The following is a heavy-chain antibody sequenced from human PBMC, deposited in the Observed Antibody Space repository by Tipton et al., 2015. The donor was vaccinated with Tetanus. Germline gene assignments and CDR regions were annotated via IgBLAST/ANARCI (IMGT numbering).Heavy chain of an antibody. V-gene: IGHV5-51*01. D-gene: IGHD3-9*01. J-gene: IGHJ4*02. CDR1: GYTFNTYW. CDR2: IYPGDSET. Sequence: QLVQSGAEVKRPGESLRISCKASGYTFNTYWIAWVRQKPGKGLEWMGIIYPGDSETRYRPSFQGQVTFSVDKSITTAYLQWSSLKASDTAIYYCAKGDPGNFDSWGQGTQVIVSS. CDR3: AKGDPGNFDS.